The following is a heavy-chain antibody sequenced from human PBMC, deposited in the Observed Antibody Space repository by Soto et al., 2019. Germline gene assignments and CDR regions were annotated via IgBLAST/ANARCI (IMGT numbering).Heavy chain of an antibody. J-gene: IGHJ3*02. D-gene: IGHD2-8*01. CDR3: ARGPRRDIVLMVYAMYSAFDI. Sequence: ASVKVSCKASGYTFTSYYMHWVRKATGQGLEWMGWMNPNSGNTGYAQKFQGRVTMTRNTSISTAYMELSSLRSEDTAVYYCARGPRRDIVLMVYAMYSAFDIWGQGTMVTVS. CDR1: GYTFTSYY. V-gene: IGHV1-8*02. CDR2: MNPNSGNT.